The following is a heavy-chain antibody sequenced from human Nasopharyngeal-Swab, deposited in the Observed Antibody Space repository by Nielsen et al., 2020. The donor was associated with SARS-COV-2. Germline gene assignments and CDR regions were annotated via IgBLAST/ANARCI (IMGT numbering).Heavy chain of an antibody. D-gene: IGHD1-26*01. CDR1: GFTFNRYW. CDR3: AREWERPYYFDY. CDR2: INSDGSDT. Sequence: GESLKISCAASGFTFNRYWLHWVRQVTGKGLQWVSRINSDGSDTRYAESVKGRFTASRDTPKSTLYLHLNSVRAEDTGVYFCAREWERPYYFDYWGQGVLVTVSS. V-gene: IGHV3-74*01. J-gene: IGHJ4*02.